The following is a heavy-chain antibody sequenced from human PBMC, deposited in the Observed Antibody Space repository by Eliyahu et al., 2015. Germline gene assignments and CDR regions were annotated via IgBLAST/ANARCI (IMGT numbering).Heavy chain of an antibody. CDR2: LWYDGSTT. J-gene: IGHJ4*02. D-gene: IGHD5-24*01. CDR1: GFTITNXX. CDR3: VRESSHGFEDY. V-gene: IGHV3-33*01. Sequence: QVQMVESGGGVVQPGRSLRLSCATAGFTITNXXMHWVRQAPGKGLEWVAVLWYDGSTTYYGESVKGRFTISRDNAKNTLFLQMNILRDEDTAVYYCVRESSHGFEDYWGQGTLVTVSS.